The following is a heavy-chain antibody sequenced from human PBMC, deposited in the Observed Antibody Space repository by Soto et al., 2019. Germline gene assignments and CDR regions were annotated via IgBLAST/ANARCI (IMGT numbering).Heavy chain of an antibody. Sequence: QAQLQESGPGLVKPSQTLSLTCTGSGGSISSGGYYWSWIRQHPGKGVEWIGYIYYSGSTYYNPSLKSRLTISVDTSKNQFSLKLSSVTAADTAVYYCARERYDSSGQQSGDAFDIWGQGTMVTVSS. CDR2: IYYSGST. CDR1: GGSISSGGYY. V-gene: IGHV4-31*03. D-gene: IGHD3-22*01. J-gene: IGHJ3*02. CDR3: ARERYDSSGQQSGDAFDI.